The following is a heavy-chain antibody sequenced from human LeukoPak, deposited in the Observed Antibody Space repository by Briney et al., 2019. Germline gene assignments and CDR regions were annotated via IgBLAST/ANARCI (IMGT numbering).Heavy chain of an antibody. D-gene: IGHD1-14*01. CDR1: GGSVSNGNFY. V-gene: IGHV4-61*01. CDR2: IYYTGSA. Sequence: SETLSLTCTVSGGSVSNGNFYWSWLRQPPGKALEWIGYIYYTGSAYYSPSLEGRVRISVDTSKNQFSVKLNSVTAADTAVYYCARDQLGNLDYWGQGTLVTVSS. CDR3: ARDQLGNLDY. J-gene: IGHJ4*02.